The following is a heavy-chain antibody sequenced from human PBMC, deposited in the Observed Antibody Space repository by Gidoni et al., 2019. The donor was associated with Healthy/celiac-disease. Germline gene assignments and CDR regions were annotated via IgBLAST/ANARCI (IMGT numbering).Heavy chain of an antibody. CDR1: GGSISSSSYY. J-gene: IGHJ4*02. Sequence: QLQLQESGPGLVKPSETLSLTCTVSGGSISSSSYYWGWIRQPPGKGLEWIGSIYYSGSTYYNPSLKSRVTISVDTSKNQFSLKLSSVTAADTAVYYCARHDGSGIHYDYWGQGTLVTVSS. CDR3: ARHDGSGIHYDY. CDR2: IYYSGST. V-gene: IGHV4-39*01. D-gene: IGHD3-10*01.